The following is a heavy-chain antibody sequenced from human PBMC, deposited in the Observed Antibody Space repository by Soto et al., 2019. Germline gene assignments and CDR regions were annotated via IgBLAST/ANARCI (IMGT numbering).Heavy chain of an antibody. J-gene: IGHJ4*02. D-gene: IGHD3-22*01. CDR3: ARERNYYDSSGYYLPYYFDY. CDR2: ISSSSSYT. CDR1: GFTFSSYT. Sequence: GGSLRLSCAVSGFTFSSYTMNWVRQAPGKGLEWVSCISSSSSYTYYADSVKGRFTISGDNAKNSLYLQMNSLRAEDTAVYYCARERNYYDSSGYYLPYYFDYWGRGTLVTVSS. V-gene: IGHV3-21*01.